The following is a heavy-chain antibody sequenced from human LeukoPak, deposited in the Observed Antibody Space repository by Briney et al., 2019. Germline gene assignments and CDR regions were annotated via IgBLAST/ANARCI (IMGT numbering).Heavy chain of an antibody. V-gene: IGHV1-58*02. CDR3: AADDLNIGY. Sequence: SVKVSCKASGFTFSSSAIQWVRQARGQRLEWIGWIVVGSGNTNFAQKFKERVTITRDMSTSTAYMELNSLRSEDTAVYYCAADDLNIGYWGQGTLVTVSS. D-gene: IGHD2/OR15-2a*01. J-gene: IGHJ4*02. CDR2: IVVGSGNT. CDR1: GFTFSSSA.